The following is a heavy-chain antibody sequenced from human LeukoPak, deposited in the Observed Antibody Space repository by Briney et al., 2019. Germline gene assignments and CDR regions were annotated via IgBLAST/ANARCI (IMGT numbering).Heavy chain of an antibody. CDR2: INPNSGGT. D-gene: IGHD6-6*01. CDR3: ARGAAARQSPLRY. J-gene: IGHJ4*02. V-gene: IGHV1-2*02. CDR1: GYTFTGYY. Sequence: GESLKISCKASGYTFTGYYMHWVRQAPGQGLEWMGWINPNSGGTNYAQKFQGRVTMTRATSISTAYMELSRLRSDDTAVYYCARGAAARQSPLRYCGQGTLVTVSS.